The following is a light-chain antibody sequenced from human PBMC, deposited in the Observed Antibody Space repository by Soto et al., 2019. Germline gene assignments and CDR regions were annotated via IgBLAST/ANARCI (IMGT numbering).Light chain of an antibody. J-gene: IGKJ4*01. CDR1: QGISSY. V-gene: IGKV1-9*01. Sequence: IQFTPSPSSLSASVGDRVTLTCRASQGISSYLAWYQQKPGKAPNLLIYAASTLQSGVPSRFSGSGSGTEFTLTISSLRPEDFATYYCQQLNSYPLTFGGGTKVDI. CDR2: AAS. CDR3: QQLNSYPLT.